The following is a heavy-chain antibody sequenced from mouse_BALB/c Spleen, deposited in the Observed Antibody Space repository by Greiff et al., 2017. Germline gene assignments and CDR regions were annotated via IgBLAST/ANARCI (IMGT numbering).Heavy chain of an antibody. CDR1: GYSFTSYY. CDR2: IFPGSGNT. J-gene: IGHJ3*01. CDR3: ARVGDGGFAY. Sequence: VQLQQSGPELVKPGASVKISCKASGYSFTSYYIHWVKQRPGQGLEWIGWIFPGSGNTKYNEKFKGKATLTADKSSSTAYMQLSSLTSEDSAVYYCARVGDGGFAYWGQGTLVTVSA. D-gene: IGHD3-3*01. V-gene: IGHV1-66*01.